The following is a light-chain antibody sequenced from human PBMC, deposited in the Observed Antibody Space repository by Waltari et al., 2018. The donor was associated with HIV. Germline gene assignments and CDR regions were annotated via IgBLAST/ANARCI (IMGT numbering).Light chain of an antibody. CDR1: SSDVGNYDL. Sequence: QSALTQPASVSGSPGQSITISCTGTSSDVGNYDLVSWYQQHPGKAPKVMIYEVRKRPAGVSNRFSGSKSGNTASLTISGLQSEDEAAYYCCSYATSSTLIFGGGTKVTVL. CDR3: CSYATSSTLI. V-gene: IGLV2-23*02. J-gene: IGLJ2*01. CDR2: EVR.